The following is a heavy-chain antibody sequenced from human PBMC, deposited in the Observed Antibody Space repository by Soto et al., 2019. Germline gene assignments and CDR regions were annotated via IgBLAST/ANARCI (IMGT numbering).Heavy chain of an antibody. J-gene: IGHJ5*02. CDR2: IYYSGST. D-gene: IGHD6-6*01. V-gene: IGHV4-59*01. Sequence: TLSLTCTVSGGSISSYYWSWIRQPPGKGLEWIGYIYYSGSTNYNPSLKSRVTISVDTSKNQFSLKLSSVTAADTAVYYCARAPYSSSLVFDPWGQGTLVTVSS. CDR1: GGSISSYY. CDR3: ARAPYSSSLVFDP.